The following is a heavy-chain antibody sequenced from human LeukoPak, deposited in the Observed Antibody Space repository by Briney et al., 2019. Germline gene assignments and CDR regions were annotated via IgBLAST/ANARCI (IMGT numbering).Heavy chain of an antibody. CDR2: INPNSGGT. Sequence: GASVKVSCKASGYTFTGYYMRWVRQAPGQGLEWMGRINPNSGGTNYAQKFQGRVTMTRDTSISTAYMELSRLRSDDTAVYYCARVFKGSDWDYFDYWGQGTLVTVSS. J-gene: IGHJ4*02. CDR1: GYTFTGYY. D-gene: IGHD2-21*01. CDR3: ARVFKGSDWDYFDY. V-gene: IGHV1-2*06.